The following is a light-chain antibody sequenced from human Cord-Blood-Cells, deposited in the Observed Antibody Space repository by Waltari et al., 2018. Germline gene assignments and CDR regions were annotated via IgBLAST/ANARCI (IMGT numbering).Light chain of an antibody. CDR1: SSDVCGYNY. CDR2: DVS. J-gene: IGLJ3*02. Sequence: SALTQPRSVSGSPGQSVTISCTGTSSDVCGYNYVSWYQQHTCKAPKLMIYDVSKRPSGDPVRFSGSNSDITVSLTISGLQAEDEADYYFCSYAGSYTGCVFGGETKLTVL. CDR3: CSYAGSYTGCV. V-gene: IGLV2-11*01.